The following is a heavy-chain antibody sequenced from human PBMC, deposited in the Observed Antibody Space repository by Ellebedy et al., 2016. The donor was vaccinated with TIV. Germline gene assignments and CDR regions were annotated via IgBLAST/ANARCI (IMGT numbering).Heavy chain of an antibody. J-gene: IGHJ4*02. CDR2: ISSDGSRR. CDR1: GFTFSRYG. Sequence: GESLKISXAASGFTFSRYGMHWVRQAPGKGLEWVARISSDGSRRNYADSVKDRFTISRDNSKNTLFLHMNILRTEDTAVYYCAKPADPNPGYSASWATYFDYWGQGTLVTVSS. V-gene: IGHV3-30*18. CDR3: AKPADPNPGYSASWATYFDY. D-gene: IGHD6-13*01.